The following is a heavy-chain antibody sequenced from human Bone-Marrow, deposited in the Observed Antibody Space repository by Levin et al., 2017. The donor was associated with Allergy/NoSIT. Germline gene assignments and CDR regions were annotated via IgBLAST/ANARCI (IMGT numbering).Heavy chain of an antibody. CDR3: ANLNDGRCSNGVCPSFDH. V-gene: IGHV3-23*01. D-gene: IGHD2-8*01. CDR1: GFTFSISV. Sequence: GGSLRLSCATSGFTFSISVLTWVRQAPGQGLEWVSTISASGGTTHYADSVKGRFTISRDNSKNTLYLQMNSLRAEDTAFYYCANLNDGRCSNGVCPSFDHWGQGTLVTVSS. CDR2: ISASGGTT. J-gene: IGHJ4*02.